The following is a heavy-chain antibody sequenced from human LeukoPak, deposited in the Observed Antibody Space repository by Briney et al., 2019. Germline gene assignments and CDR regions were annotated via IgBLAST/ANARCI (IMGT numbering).Heavy chain of an antibody. Sequence: SETLSLTCTVSGYSISSGYYWGWIRQPPGKGLEWIGYIYYSGSTNYNPSLKSRVTISVDTSKNQFSLKLSSVTAADTAVYYCARGRGSYPDYWGQGTLVTVSS. CDR3: ARGRGSYPDY. J-gene: IGHJ4*02. D-gene: IGHD1-26*01. V-gene: IGHV4-38-2*02. CDR2: IYYSGST. CDR1: GYSISSGYY.